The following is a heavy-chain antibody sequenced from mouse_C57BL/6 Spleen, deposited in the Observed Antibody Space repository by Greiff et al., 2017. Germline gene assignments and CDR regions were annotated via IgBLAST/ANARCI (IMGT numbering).Heavy chain of an antibody. CDR2: IYIGNGYT. CDR1: GYPFTSYG. Sequence: VQLQQSGAELVRPGSSVKMSCKTSGYPFTSYGINWVKPRPGPGLEWIGYIYIGNGYTESNEKFKGKATLTSDTSSSTAYMQLSSLTSEDSAIYVGARSPAQATWFAYWGQGTLVTVSA. V-gene: IGHV1-58*01. J-gene: IGHJ3*01. CDR3: ARSPAQATWFAY. D-gene: IGHD3-2*02.